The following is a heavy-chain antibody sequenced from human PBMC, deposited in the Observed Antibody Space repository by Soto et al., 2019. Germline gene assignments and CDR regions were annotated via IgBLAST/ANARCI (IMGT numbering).Heavy chain of an antibody. J-gene: IGHJ3*02. CDR2: IIPIFGTA. V-gene: IGHV1-69*13. CDR3: ARQHIVVVTAAVPLLDI. CDR1: GGTFSSYA. D-gene: IGHD2-21*02. Sequence: SGKVSCKASGGTFSSYAIRLVRQAPGQGLEWMGGIIPIFGTANYAQKFQGRVTITADESTSTAYMELSSLRSEDTAVYYCARQHIVVVTAAVPLLDIWGQGTMVTVSS.